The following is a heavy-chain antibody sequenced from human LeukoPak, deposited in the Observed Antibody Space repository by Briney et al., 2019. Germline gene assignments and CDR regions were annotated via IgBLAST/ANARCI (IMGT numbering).Heavy chain of an antibody. Sequence: GGSLRLSCAASGFTFSSYAMSWVRQAPGKGVEWVSAISGSGGSTYYADSVKGRFTISRDNSKNTLYLQMNSLRAEDTAVYYCAKASGYSGYDRLGYFDYWGQGTLVTVSS. CDR3: AKASGYSGYDRLGYFDY. D-gene: IGHD5-12*01. V-gene: IGHV3-23*01. CDR2: ISGSGGST. J-gene: IGHJ4*02. CDR1: GFTFSSYA.